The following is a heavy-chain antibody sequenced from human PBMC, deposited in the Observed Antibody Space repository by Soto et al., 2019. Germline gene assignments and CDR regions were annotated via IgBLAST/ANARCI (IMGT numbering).Heavy chain of an antibody. V-gene: IGHV1-69*12. CDR3: AREGLVFAPSTVNSDHYSYAIDV. Sequence: QVQLVQSGAEVKKPGSSVKVSCKASGDTFSTYTITWVRQAPGQGLEWMGGIIPSSGTSNYAQKFQGRVTITADESTSTAYMELSSLRSEDTDVYYCAREGLVFAPSTVNSDHYSYAIDVWGQGTTVTVSS. J-gene: IGHJ6*02. CDR2: IIPSSGTS. D-gene: IGHD3-3*02. CDR1: GDTFSTYT.